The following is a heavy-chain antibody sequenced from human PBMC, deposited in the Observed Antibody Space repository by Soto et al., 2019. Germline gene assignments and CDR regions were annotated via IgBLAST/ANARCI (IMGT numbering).Heavy chain of an antibody. CDR1: GGSISIGDYS. J-gene: IGHJ4*02. CDR3: ASGSHVPHF. Sequence: SGTLSLTCAVSGGSISIGDYSWSWIRQPPGKGLEWIGYIYRGGSTYFNPSLKSRVTISVDRSKNQFSLKLSSVTAADTAVYYCASGSHVPHFWGQGTLVTVSS. CDR2: IYRGGST. V-gene: IGHV4-30-2*01. D-gene: IGHD6-6*01.